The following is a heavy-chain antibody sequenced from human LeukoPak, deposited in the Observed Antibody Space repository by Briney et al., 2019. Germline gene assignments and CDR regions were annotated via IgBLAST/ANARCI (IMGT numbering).Heavy chain of an antibody. Sequence: SETLSLTCTVSGGSISTYYWSWIRQPPGKGLEWIGYIYYSGSTNYNPSLKSRVTISVDTSKNQFSLKLSSVTAADTAMYYCAREKIGTGTVLGKDYYYMDVWGKGTTVTVSS. CDR3: AREKIGTGTVLGKDYYYMDV. CDR1: GGSISTYY. CDR2: IYYSGST. J-gene: IGHJ6*03. V-gene: IGHV4-59*01. D-gene: IGHD3-16*01.